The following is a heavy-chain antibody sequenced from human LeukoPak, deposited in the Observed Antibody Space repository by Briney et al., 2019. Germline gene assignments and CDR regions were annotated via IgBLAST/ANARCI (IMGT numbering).Heavy chain of an antibody. CDR1: GFTFSSYG. CDR2: IRYDGSNK. CDR3: AKDTSRYSSSWSLDP. Sequence: GGSLRLSCAASGFTFSSYGMHWVRQAPGKGLEWVAFIRYDGSNKYYADSVKGRFTISRDNSKNTLYLQMNSLRAEDTAVYYCAKDTSRYSSSWSLDPWGQGTLVTVSS. V-gene: IGHV3-30*02. D-gene: IGHD6-13*01. J-gene: IGHJ5*02.